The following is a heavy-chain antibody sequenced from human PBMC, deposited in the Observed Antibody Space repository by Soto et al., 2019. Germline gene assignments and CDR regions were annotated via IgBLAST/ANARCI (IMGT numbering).Heavy chain of an antibody. CDR2: IYYSGST. CDR3: ARDRGGGVDILTGYWDDYYYGMDV. J-gene: IGHJ6*02. D-gene: IGHD3-9*01. Sequence: SETLSLTCPVSGGSVSSGCYYWSWIRQHPGKGLEWIGYIYYSGSTYYNPSLKSRVTISVDTSKNQFSLKLSSVTAADTAVYYCARDRGGGVDILTGYWDDYYYGMDVWGQGTTVTV. CDR1: GGSVSSGCYY. V-gene: IGHV4-31*03.